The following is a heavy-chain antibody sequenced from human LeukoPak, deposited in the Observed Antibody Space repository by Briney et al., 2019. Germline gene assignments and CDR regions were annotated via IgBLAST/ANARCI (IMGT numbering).Heavy chain of an antibody. D-gene: IGHD1-26*01. J-gene: IGHJ3*02. CDR3: AKGGLSGAFDI. CDR1: GFTFSSYA. Sequence: GGSLRLSCAASGFTFSSYAMSWVRQAPEKGLEWVSRISSSDGSTYYADSVKGRFTISRDNSKNTLFLQMNSLRAEDTAVYYCAKGGLSGAFDIWGQGTMVAVSS. CDR2: ISSSDGST. V-gene: IGHV3-23*01.